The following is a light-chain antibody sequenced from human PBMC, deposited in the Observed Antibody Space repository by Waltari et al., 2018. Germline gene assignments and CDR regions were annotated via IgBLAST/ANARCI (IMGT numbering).Light chain of an antibody. V-gene: IGKV1-33*01. CDR2: DAS. CDR1: QDISNY. CDR3: HQYDNLPPT. J-gene: IGKJ3*01. Sequence: DIQMTQSPSSLSASVGDRVTITCQASQDISNYLIWYQQKPGKAPKLLIYDASNLETGVPSRFSGSGSGTDITFAISSRQPKGIPTYYCHQYDNLPPTFGPGTKVDI.